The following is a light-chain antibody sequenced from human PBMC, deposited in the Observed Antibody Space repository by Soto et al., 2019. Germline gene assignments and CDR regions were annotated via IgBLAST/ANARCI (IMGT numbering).Light chain of an antibody. CDR1: QSVSNN. CDR2: GAS. J-gene: IGKJ4*01. V-gene: IGKV3-15*01. Sequence: EIVLTQSPGTLSLSPGERATLSCRASQSVSNNYLAWYQQKPGQAPRLLIFGASTRAIAIPARFSGSGSGTEFTLTISSLQSEDFAVYYCQHYNERPLTFGGGTKVDIK. CDR3: QHYNERPLT.